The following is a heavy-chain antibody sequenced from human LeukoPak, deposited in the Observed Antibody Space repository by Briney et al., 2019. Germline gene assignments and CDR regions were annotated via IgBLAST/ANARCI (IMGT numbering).Heavy chain of an antibody. CDR2: INHSGST. CDR1: GGSFSGYY. Sequence: SETLSLTCAVYGGSFSGYYWSWIRLPPGKGLEWIGEINHSGSTNYNPSLKSRVTISVDTSKNQFSLKLSSVTAADTAVYYCARGRSRGRLLQPRYYYMDVWGKGTTVTVSS. V-gene: IGHV4-34*01. CDR3: ARGRSRGRLLQPRYYYMDV. D-gene: IGHD2-15*01. J-gene: IGHJ6*03.